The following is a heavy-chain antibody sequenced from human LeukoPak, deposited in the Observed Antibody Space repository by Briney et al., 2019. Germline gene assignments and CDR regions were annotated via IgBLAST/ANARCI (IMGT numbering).Heavy chain of an antibody. CDR3: AREGPEYCTNGVCWDYYFCFLDV. J-gene: IGHJ6*03. CDR2: IKQDGSEK. V-gene: IGHV3-7*01. CDR1: GFTFSSYW. D-gene: IGHD2-8*01. Sequence: GGSLRLSCAASGFTFSSYWMSWVRQAPGKGLEWVANIKQDGSEKYYVDSVKGRFTISRDNAKNSLYLQMNSLRAEDTAVYYCAREGPEYCTNGVCWDYYFCFLDVWGKATTVTVSS.